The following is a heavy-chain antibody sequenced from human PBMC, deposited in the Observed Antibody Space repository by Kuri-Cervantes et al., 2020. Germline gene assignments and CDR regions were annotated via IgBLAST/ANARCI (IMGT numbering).Heavy chain of an antibody. V-gene: IGHV3-66*01. D-gene: IGHD3-10*01. CDR1: GFTVSTNY. CDR3: ATGGGSGSYALDY. CDR2: IYSGGST. Sequence: GGSLRLSCAASGFTVSTNYMTWVRQAPGKGLEWDSIIYSGGSTYYADSVKGRFTISRDNAKNSLYLQMNSLGAEDTAVYYCATGGGSGSYALDYWGQGTLVTVSS. J-gene: IGHJ4*02.